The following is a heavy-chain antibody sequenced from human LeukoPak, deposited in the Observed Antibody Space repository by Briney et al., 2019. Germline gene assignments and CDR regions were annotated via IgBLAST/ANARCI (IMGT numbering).Heavy chain of an antibody. Sequence: GSLRLSCAASGFTFSSYDMHWVRQATGEGLEWVSAIDTAGDTYYPGSVKGRFTISRENARNSLYLQMSSLRAGDTAVYYCARVWDYYFYMDVWGKGTTVTVSS. CDR3: ARVWDYYFYMDV. CDR2: IDTAGDT. D-gene: IGHD3-16*01. J-gene: IGHJ6*03. V-gene: IGHV3-13*01. CDR1: GFTFSSYD.